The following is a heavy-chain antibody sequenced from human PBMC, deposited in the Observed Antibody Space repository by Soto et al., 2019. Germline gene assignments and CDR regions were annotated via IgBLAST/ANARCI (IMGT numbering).Heavy chain of an antibody. J-gene: IGHJ3*02. CDR2: ISWNSGSI. V-gene: IGHV3-9*01. CDR1: GFTFDDYA. CDR3: AKDTHKRYPLLEDILGAFDI. D-gene: IGHD2-15*01. Sequence: EVQLVESGGGLVQPGRSLRLSCAASGFTFDDYAMHWVRQAPGKGLEWVSGISWNSGSIGYADSVKGRFTISRDNAKNSLYLQMNSLRAEDTALYYCAKDTHKRYPLLEDILGAFDIWGQGTMVTVSS.